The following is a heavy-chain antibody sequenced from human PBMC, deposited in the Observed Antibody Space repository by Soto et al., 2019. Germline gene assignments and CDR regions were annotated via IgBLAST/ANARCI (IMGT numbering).Heavy chain of an antibody. CDR2: IIPIFGTA. Sequence: AVKVSCKASGGTFSSYAISWVRQAPGQGLEWMGGIIPIFGTANYAQKFQGRVTITADESTSTAYMELSSLRSEDTAVYYCAESRTYYYFWSGNNWFDPWGQGTLVTVSS. V-gene: IGHV1-69*13. CDR3: AESRTYYYFWSGNNWFDP. D-gene: IGHD3-3*01. J-gene: IGHJ5*02. CDR1: GGTFSSYA.